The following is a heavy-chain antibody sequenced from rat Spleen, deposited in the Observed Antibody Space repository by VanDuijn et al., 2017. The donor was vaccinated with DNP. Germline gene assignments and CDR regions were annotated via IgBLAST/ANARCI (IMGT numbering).Heavy chain of an antibody. J-gene: IGHJ1*01. CDR2: VNSAGST. CDR1: GYSITNTYR. D-gene: IGHD1-10*01. Sequence: EVQLQESGPGLVKPSQSLSLTCSVTGYSITNTYRWNWIRKFPGNKLEWMGYVNSAGSTNYNPSLKSRISITRDTSKNQFFLQVNSVITEDTATYFCAREVTPYWYFDFWGPGTMVTVSS. V-gene: IGHV3-3*01. CDR3: AREVTPYWYFDF.